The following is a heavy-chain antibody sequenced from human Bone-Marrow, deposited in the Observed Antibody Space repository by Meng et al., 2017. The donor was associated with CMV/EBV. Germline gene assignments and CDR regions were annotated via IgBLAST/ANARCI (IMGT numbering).Heavy chain of an antibody. J-gene: IGHJ4*02. CDR2: ISYDGSNK. D-gene: IGHD5-18*01. Sequence: SGLTFSSYGMHWVRQAPGKGLEWVAVISYDGSNKYYADSVKGRFTISRDNSKNTLYLQMNSLRAEDTAVYYCAKGGVGYSYDRHFDYWGQGTLVTVSS. CDR3: AKGGVGYSYDRHFDY. CDR1: GLTFSSYG. V-gene: IGHV3-30*18.